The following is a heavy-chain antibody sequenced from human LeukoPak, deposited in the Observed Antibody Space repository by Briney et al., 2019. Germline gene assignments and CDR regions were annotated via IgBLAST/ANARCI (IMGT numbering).Heavy chain of an antibody. Sequence: GGSLRLSCAASGFTLSSYSMNWVRQAPGKGLEWVSSISSSSSYIYYADSVKGRFTISRDNAKNSLYLQMNSRRAEDTAVYYCARDRDIVVVPAARNAFDIWGQGTMVTVSS. J-gene: IGHJ3*02. CDR2: ISSSSSYI. CDR1: GFTLSSYS. CDR3: ARDRDIVVVPAARNAFDI. D-gene: IGHD2-2*01. V-gene: IGHV3-21*01.